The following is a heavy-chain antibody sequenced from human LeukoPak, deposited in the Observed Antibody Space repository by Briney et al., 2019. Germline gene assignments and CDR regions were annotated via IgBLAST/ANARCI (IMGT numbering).Heavy chain of an antibody. CDR1: GFIFSDYY. CDR3: ARHYYHRSGHGGY. Sequence: GVSLRLFCASWGFIFSDYYMSWIRQAPGKGLEWLSYISSSGRTIYYADSAKRRYTIARDNAKNSLYLQMNSLRVEDTAVYYCARHYYHRSGHGGYWGQGTLVTVSS. D-gene: IGHD3-22*01. CDR2: ISSSGRTI. V-gene: IGHV3-11*01. J-gene: IGHJ4*02.